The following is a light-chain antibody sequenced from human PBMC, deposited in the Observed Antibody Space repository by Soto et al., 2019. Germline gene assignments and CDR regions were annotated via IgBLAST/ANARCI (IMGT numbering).Light chain of an antibody. CDR2: DVS. V-gene: IGLV2-14*01. CDR3: TSYTSSSSVL. J-gene: IGLJ2*01. CDR1: SSDVGGYNY. Sequence: QSALTQPASVSGSPGQSITISCTGTSSDVGGYNYVSWYQQHPGKAPKLMIYDVSNRPSGVSNRFSGSKSGNTASLTISGVQAGDEADYYCTSYTSSSSVLFRGGTKLTVL.